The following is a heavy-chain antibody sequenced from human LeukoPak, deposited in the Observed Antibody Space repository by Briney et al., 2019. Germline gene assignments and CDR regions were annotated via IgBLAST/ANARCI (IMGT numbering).Heavy chain of an antibody. D-gene: IGHD6-13*01. Sequence: SVKVSCKASGGTFSSYAVSWVRQAPGQGLEWMGGIIPILGITNYAQKFQGRVTITADKSTSTAYMELSSLRSEDTAVYYCARDWEAAPDTGDVDFWGQGTLVTVSS. CDR2: IIPILGIT. CDR3: ARDWEAAPDTGDVDF. V-gene: IGHV1-69*10. J-gene: IGHJ4*02. CDR1: GGTFSSYA.